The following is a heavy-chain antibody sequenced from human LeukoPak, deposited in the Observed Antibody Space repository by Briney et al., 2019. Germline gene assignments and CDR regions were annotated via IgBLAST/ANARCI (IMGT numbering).Heavy chain of an antibody. J-gene: IGHJ4*02. CDR3: ARNMYSSGGDY. Sequence: PSETLSLTCTVSGGSISSYYWSWIRQPPGKGLEWIGYIYYSGTTNYNPSLKSRDTISVDTSKNQFSLKLSSVTAADTAVYYCARNMYSSGGDYWGQGTLVTVSS. V-gene: IGHV4-59*01. CDR1: GGSISSYY. CDR2: IYYSGTT. D-gene: IGHD6-19*01.